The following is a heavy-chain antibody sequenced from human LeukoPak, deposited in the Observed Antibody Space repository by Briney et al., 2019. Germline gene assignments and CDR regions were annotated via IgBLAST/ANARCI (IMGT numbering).Heavy chain of an antibody. CDR1: GGSFSGYY. D-gene: IGHD3-22*01. V-gene: IGHV3-21*01. J-gene: IGHJ4*02. CDR2: ISSSSSYI. CDR3: ARSGYYLGLGQNDY. Sequence: ETLSLTCAVYGGSFSGYYWSWIRQPPGKGLEWVSSISSSSSYIYYADSVKGRFTISRDNAKNSLYLQMNSLRAEDTAVYYCARSGYYLGLGQNDYWGQGTLVTVSS.